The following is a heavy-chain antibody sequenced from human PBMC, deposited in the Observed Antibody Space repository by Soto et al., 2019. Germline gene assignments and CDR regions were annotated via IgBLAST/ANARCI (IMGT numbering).Heavy chain of an antibody. CDR3: ARGRGFCTSTRCRGYFDY. V-gene: IGHV4-59*01. CDR1: GGSISGYY. CDR2: IYNSGST. D-gene: IGHD2-2*01. J-gene: IGHJ4*02. Sequence: SETLSLTCAVSGGSISGYYWNWIRQAPGQGLEWIGYIYNSGSTDYNASLKSRVTISVDTSRNQLSLKMTSVTAADTAVYFCARGRGFCTSTRCRGYFDYWGQGILVTVSS.